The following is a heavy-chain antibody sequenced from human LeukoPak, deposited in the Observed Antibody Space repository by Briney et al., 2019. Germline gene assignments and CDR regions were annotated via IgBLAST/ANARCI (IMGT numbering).Heavy chain of an antibody. CDR1: GYTFTGYY. V-gene: IGHV1-2*02. D-gene: IGHD3-22*01. J-gene: IGHJ6*02. Sequence: ASVKVSCKASGYTFTGYYMHWVRQAPGQGLEWMGWINPNSGGTNYAQKFQGRVTMTRDTSISTAYMELSRLRSDDTAVYYCARDFDSSGYYYGYYYGMDVWGQGTLVTVSS. CDR3: ARDFDSSGYYYGYYYGMDV. CDR2: INPNSGGT.